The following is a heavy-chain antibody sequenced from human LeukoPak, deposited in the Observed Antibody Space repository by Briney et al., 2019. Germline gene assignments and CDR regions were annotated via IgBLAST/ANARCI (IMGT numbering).Heavy chain of an antibody. CDR2: ISGSGGST. CDR3: ALLPRDNSGYFKGLQY. V-gene: IGHV3-23*01. D-gene: IGHD3-22*01. J-gene: IGHJ4*02. Sequence: GGSLRLSCAASGFTFSSYAMSWVRQAPGKGLEWVSAISGSGGSTYYADSVKGRFTISRDNSKNTLYLQMNSLRAEDTAIYYCALLPRDNSGYFKGLQYWGQGTLVIVSS. CDR1: GFTFSSYA.